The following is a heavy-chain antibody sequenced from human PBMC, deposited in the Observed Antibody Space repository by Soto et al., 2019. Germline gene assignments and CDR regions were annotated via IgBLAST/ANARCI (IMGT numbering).Heavy chain of an antibody. V-gene: IGHV4-34*01. CDR2: INHSGST. D-gene: IGHD3-3*01. CDR3: ARATVLESYYGMDV. Sequence: SETLSLTCAVYGGSFSGYYWSWIRQPPGKGLEWIGEINHSGSTNYNPSLKSRVTISVDTSKNQFSLKLSSVTAADTAVYYCARATVLESYYGMDVWGQGNTVTVSS. J-gene: IGHJ6*02. CDR1: GGSFSGYY.